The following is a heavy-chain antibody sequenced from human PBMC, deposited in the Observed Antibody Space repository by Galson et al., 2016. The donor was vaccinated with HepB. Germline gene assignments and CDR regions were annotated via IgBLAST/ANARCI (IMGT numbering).Heavy chain of an antibody. CDR2: ISYDGSNT. Sequence: SLRLSCAASGFTFSSYGMHWVRQAPGKGLEWVALISYDGSNTYYEDAVKGRFTISRDNSKNTLYLQVNGLRAEDTAVYYCARDDDGIGVMPLLYWGQGTLLTVSS. V-gene: IGHV3-30*03. J-gene: IGHJ4*02. D-gene: IGHD3-16*01. CDR3: ARDDDGIGVMPLLY. CDR1: GFTFSSYG.